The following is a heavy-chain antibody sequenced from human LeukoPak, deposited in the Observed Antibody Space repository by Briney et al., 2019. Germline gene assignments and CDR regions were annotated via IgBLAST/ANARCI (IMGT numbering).Heavy chain of an antibody. CDR3: RGYDAFDV. V-gene: IGHV5-51*01. CDR1: GYSFTSYW. D-gene: IGHD3-22*01. J-gene: IGHJ3*01. CDR2: IYPGDSDT. Sequence: GESLRISCKGSGYSFTSYWIGWVRQMPGKGLEWMGIIYPGDSDTTYSPSFQGQVTISADKSVSIAYLQWSSLKASDTAMYDSRGYDAFDVWGQGTMVIVSS.